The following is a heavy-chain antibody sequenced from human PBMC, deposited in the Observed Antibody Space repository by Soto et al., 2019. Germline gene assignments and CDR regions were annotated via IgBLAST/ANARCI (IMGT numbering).Heavy chain of an antibody. CDR3: AKDVKYQLLWTNWFDP. J-gene: IGHJ5*02. Sequence: GSLRLSCAASGFTFSSYAMSWVRQAPGKGLEWVSAISGSGGSTYYADSVKGRFTISRDNSKNTLYLQMNSLRAEDTAVYYCAKDVKYQLLWTNWFDPWGQGTLVTVSS. D-gene: IGHD2-2*01. CDR2: ISGSGGST. V-gene: IGHV3-23*01. CDR1: GFTFSSYA.